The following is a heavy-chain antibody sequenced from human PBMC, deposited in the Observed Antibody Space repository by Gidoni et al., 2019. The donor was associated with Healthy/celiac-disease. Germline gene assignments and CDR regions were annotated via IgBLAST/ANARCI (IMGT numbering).Heavy chain of an antibody. V-gene: IGHV4-61*02. CDR2: IYTSGST. Sequence: QVQLQESGPGLVKPSQTLSLTCTVSGGSISSGSYYWSWIRQPAGKGLEWIGRIYTSGSTNYNPSLKSRVTISVDTSKNQFSLKLSSVTAADTAVYYCAREESPDYENSGCMDVWGQGTTVTVSS. J-gene: IGHJ6*02. CDR1: GGSISSGSYY. CDR3: AREESPDYENSGCMDV. D-gene: IGHD4-17*01.